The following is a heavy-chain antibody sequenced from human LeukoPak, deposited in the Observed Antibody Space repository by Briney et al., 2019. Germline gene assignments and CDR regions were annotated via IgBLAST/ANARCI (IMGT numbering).Heavy chain of an antibody. CDR3: ARTPYYDILTGLDV. V-gene: IGHV3-21*01. CDR1: GFTFSTYS. D-gene: IGHD3-9*01. CDR2: ISSSSSYI. Sequence: GGSLRLSCVDSGFTFSTYSMNWVRQAPGKGLEWVSSISSSSSYIYYADSVKGRFTISRDNSKNTLYLQMGSLRAEDMAVYYCARTPYYDILTGLDVWGKGTTVTVSS. J-gene: IGHJ6*04.